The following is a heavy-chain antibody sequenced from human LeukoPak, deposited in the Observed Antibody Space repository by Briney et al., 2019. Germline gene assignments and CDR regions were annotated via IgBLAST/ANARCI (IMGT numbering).Heavy chain of an antibody. Sequence: GGSLRLSCVATGFSFSTSDMSWVRQAPEKGLEWVSSTISSGDSSQYADSVKGRFTISRDNSKNTLSLQMTSLRAEDSAVYYCAKDWRDESNCNSDCLDYWGQGTLVTVSS. CDR3: AKDWRDESNCNSDCLDY. J-gene: IGHJ4*02. CDR2: TISSGDSS. V-gene: IGHV3-23*01. CDR1: GFSFSTSD. D-gene: IGHD2/OR15-2a*01.